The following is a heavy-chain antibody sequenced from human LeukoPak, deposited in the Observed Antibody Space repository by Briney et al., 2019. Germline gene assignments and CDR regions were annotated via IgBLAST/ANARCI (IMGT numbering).Heavy chain of an antibody. Sequence: GGSLRLSCAASGFTFSSYGMHWVRQAPGKGLEWVAFIRYDGSNKYYADSVKGRFTISRDNSKNTLCLQMNSLRAEDTAVYYCAKDGLVPAAPGWFDPWGQGTLVTVSS. J-gene: IGHJ5*02. V-gene: IGHV3-30*02. D-gene: IGHD2-2*01. CDR2: IRYDGSNK. CDR1: GFTFSSYG. CDR3: AKDGLVPAAPGWFDP.